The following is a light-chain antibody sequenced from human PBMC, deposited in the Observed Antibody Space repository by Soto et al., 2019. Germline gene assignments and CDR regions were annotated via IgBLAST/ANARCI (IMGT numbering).Light chain of an antibody. CDR3: QQYGSSPRT. CDR2: DAS. Sequence: ENVLTQSPGTLSLSPGERATLSCRASQSVSSSYLAWYQQKPGQAPRLLIYDASSRATGIPDRFSGSGSGTDFTLTISRLEPEDFPVYFCQQYGSSPRTFGQGTKVEIK. J-gene: IGKJ1*01. V-gene: IGKV3-20*01. CDR1: QSVSSSY.